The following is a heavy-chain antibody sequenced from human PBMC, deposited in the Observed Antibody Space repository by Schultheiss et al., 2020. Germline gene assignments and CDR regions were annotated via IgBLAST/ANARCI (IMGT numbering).Heavy chain of an antibody. CDR2: ISGSGGST. D-gene: IGHD3-22*01. Sequence: GSLRLSCAASGFTFSSYAMSWVRQAPGKGLEWVSAISGSGGSTYYADSVKGRFTISRDNSKNTLYLRMNSLRAEDTAVYYCAKGVVVNFYYYYGMDVWGQGTTVTVSS. CDR1: GFTFSSYA. CDR3: AKGVVVNFYYYYGMDV. V-gene: IGHV3-23*01. J-gene: IGHJ6*02.